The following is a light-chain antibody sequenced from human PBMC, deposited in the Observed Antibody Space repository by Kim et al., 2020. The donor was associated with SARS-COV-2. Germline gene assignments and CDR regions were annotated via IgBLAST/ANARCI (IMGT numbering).Light chain of an antibody. CDR2: EAL. J-gene: IGKJ2*03. CDR1: HSVGRSF. CDR3: QQYGSSPYS. Sequence: SPGERATRSGRARHSVGRSFFARYQQKPGQAPRLLIDEALKRVAGIPDRFSGSGSGTDFTLTISRPEPEDFAMYYCQQYGSSPYSFGQGTKLEI. V-gene: IGKV3-20*01.